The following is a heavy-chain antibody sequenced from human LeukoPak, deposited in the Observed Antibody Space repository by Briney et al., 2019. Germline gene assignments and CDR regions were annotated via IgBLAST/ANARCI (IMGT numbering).Heavy chain of an antibody. Sequence: GGSLRLSCAASGFTFSSYSMNWVRQAPGKGLEWVSYISSSSSTIYYADSVKGRFTISRDNAKNSLYLQMNSLRAEDTAVYYCARDEGYCSGGSCYCDHWGQGTLVTVSS. CDR1: GFTFSSYS. CDR3: ARDEGYCSGGSCYCDH. V-gene: IGHV3-48*04. CDR2: ISSSSSTI. D-gene: IGHD2-15*01. J-gene: IGHJ4*02.